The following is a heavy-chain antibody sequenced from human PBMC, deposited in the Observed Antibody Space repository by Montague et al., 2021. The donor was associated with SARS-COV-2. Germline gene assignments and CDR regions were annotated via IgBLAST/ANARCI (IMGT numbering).Heavy chain of an antibody. CDR1: GGSFSGYY. CDR3: ARGSWHVVVVNAMRDGYYGLDV. D-gene: IGHD2-21*01. J-gene: IGHJ6*02. V-gene: IGHV4-34*01. Sequence: SQTLSLTCAVYGGSFSGYYWSWIRQPPGKGLEWIGEINHSGSTNYNPSLKSRVTISVDTSKNQFSLKLSSVTAADTAVYYCARGSWHVVVVNAMRDGYYGLDVWGQGTAVTVSS. CDR2: INHSGST.